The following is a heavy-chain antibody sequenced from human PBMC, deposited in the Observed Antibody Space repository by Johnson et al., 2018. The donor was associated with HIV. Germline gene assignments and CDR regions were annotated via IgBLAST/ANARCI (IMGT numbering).Heavy chain of an antibody. Sequence: QVQLVESGGGVVQPGRSVRLSCASSGLNFSDYSVHWVRQAPGKGLQWVALISYDGSNKYYADSVKGRFTISRDNSKNTLYLQMNSLRAEDTAVFYCARGALGDWVDAFDIWGQGTMVTVSS. CDR1: GLNFSDYS. V-gene: IGHV3-30-3*01. CDR3: ARGALGDWVDAFDI. D-gene: IGHD3-16*01. CDR2: ISYDGSNK. J-gene: IGHJ3*02.